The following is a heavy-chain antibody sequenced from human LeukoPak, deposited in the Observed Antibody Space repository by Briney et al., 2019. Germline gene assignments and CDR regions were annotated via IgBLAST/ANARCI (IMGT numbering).Heavy chain of an antibody. CDR2: ISYDGSNK. CDR1: GFTFSSYG. V-gene: IGHV3-30*18. D-gene: IGHD3-10*01. CDR3: AKSLYYYGSGSYSSIDY. J-gene: IGHJ4*02. Sequence: GRSLRLSCAASGFTFSSYGMHWIRQAPGKGLEWVAVISYDGSNKYYADSVKGRFTISRDNTKNTLYLQMNSLRAEDTAVYYCAKSLYYYGSGSYSSIDYWGQGPLVTVSS.